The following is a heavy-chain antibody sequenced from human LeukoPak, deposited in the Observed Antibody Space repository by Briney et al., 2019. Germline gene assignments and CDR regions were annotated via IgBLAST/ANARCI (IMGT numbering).Heavy chain of an antibody. CDR1: GGTFSSYA. CDR2: IIPIFGTA. V-gene: IGHV1-69*05. J-gene: IGHJ6*03. CDR3: ASQGLGYYYMDV. D-gene: IGHD3-10*01. Sequence: SVKVSCKASGGTFSSYAISWVRQAPGQGLEWMGGIIPIFGTANYAQKFQGRVTITTDESTSTAYMELSSLRSEDTAVYYCASQGLGYYYMDVWGKGTTVTVSS.